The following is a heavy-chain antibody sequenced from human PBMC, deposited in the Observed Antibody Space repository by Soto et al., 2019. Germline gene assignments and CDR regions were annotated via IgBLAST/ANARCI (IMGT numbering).Heavy chain of an antibody. Sequence: SETLSLTCTVSGGSISSGGYYWSWIRQHPGKGLEWIGYIYYSGSTYYNPSLKSRVTISVDTSKNQFSLKLSSVTAADTAVYYCARFDSTLKYCSGGSCYSGFDYWGQGTLVTVS. J-gene: IGHJ4*02. CDR2: IYYSGST. CDR3: ARFDSTLKYCSGGSCYSGFDY. V-gene: IGHV4-31*03. D-gene: IGHD2-15*01. CDR1: GGSISSGGYY.